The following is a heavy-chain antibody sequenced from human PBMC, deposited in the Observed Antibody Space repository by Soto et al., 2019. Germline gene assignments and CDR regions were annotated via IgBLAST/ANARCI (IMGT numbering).Heavy chain of an antibody. CDR1: GGSFSGYY. V-gene: IGHV4-34*01. CDR3: ARDGSYYDRSGYGPLDY. J-gene: IGHJ4*02. D-gene: IGHD3-22*01. Sequence: SETLSLTCAVYGGSFSGYYWSWIRQPPWKGLEWIGEINRSGSTNYNPSLKSRVTISVDTSKNQFSLKLSSVTAADTAVYYCARDGSYYDRSGYGPLDYWSQGT. CDR2: INRSGST.